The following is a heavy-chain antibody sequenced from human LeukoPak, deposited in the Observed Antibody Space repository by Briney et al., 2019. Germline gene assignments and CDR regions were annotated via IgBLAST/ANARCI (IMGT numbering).Heavy chain of an antibody. Sequence: PGGSLRLPCAASGFTFSTYTMSWVRQAPGKGLEWVSVISGTGGTTHYADSVKGRFTISRDNSKNSLFLQVNSLTAEDTATYHCAKSGGQQPPGGYFDYWGQGTLVTVSS. J-gene: IGHJ4*02. CDR1: GFTFSTYT. CDR2: ISGTGGTT. V-gene: IGHV3-23*01. CDR3: AKSGGQQPPGGYFDY. D-gene: IGHD6-13*01.